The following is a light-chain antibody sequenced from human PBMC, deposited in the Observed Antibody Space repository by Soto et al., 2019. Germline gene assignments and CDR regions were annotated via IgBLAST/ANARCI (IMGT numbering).Light chain of an antibody. J-gene: IGKJ4*01. CDR1: QDIKYY. CDR3: LQHNSYPLT. CDR2: SAS. V-gene: IGKV1-17*03. Sequence: DLQMTPSPSAMSPSVGDRVTINCRASQDIKYYLAWFQQKPGKVPKRLIYSASSLQSGVRSSFSGSGPGTKFTLPISGLQPEDSATYYCLQHNSYPLTVGGGTKVEIK.